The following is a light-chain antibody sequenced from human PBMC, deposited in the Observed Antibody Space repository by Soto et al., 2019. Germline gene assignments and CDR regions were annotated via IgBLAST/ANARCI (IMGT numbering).Light chain of an antibody. Sequence: QSVLTQPASVFGSPGQSITISCTGTSSDVGGYNYVSWYQQHPGKAPKLIIYEVSNRPSGVSNRFSGSKSGNTASLTISGLQAEDEADYYCNSYTSISTHVFGTGTKLTVL. CDR1: SSDVGGYNY. V-gene: IGLV2-14*01. J-gene: IGLJ1*01. CDR3: NSYTSISTHV. CDR2: EVS.